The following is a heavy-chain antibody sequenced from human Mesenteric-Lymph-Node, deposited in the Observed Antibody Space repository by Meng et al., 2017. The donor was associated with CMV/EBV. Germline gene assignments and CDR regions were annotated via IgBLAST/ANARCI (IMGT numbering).Heavy chain of an antibody. Sequence: SETLSLTCTVSGGSISTYYWSWIRQPPGKGLEWIGYIYYSGSTNYSPSLKSRVTISVDTSKNQFSLKLSSVTAADTAVYYCARVHFGYSYGSGYYFYGMDVWGQGTTVTVSS. CDR2: IYYSGST. CDR1: GGSISTYY. D-gene: IGHD5-18*01. CDR3: ARVHFGYSYGSGYYFYGMDV. J-gene: IGHJ6*02. V-gene: IGHV4-59*01.